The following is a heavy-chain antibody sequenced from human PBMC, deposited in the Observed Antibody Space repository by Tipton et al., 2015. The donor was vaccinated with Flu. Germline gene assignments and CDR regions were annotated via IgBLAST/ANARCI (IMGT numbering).Heavy chain of an antibody. CDR1: GGSISSGTYY. Sequence: TLSLTCAVSGGSISSGTYYWTWIRQAPGKGLEWIGGIFYSGITYYNPSLKSRVYMAADTSKSHFSLQLTSVAAADTAVYYCARQVVGQAVRYFDYWGQGTLVTVSS. CDR3: ARQVVGQAVRYFDY. CDR2: IFYSGIT. J-gene: IGHJ4*02. V-gene: IGHV4-39*01. D-gene: IGHD2-21*01.